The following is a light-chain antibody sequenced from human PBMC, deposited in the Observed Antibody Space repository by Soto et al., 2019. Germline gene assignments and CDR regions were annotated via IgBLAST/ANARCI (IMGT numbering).Light chain of an antibody. V-gene: IGKV3D-15*01. Sequence: EVVMTQSPATLSVSPGERVTLSCRASQSVRSNLAWYQQKPGQSPRLLIYGASTRATGIPARFSGSGSGTDFTLTISRLEPEDFAVYYCQQYNEWPPFTFGQGTRLEI. CDR3: QQYNEWPPFT. J-gene: IGKJ5*01. CDR1: QSVRSN. CDR2: GAS.